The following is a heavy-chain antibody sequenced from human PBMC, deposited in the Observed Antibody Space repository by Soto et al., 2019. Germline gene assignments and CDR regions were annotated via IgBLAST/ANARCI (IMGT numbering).Heavy chain of an antibody. CDR3: AKEGGYYDSSGYYYDWYFDL. Sequence: EVQLLESGGGLVQPGGSLRLSCAASGFTFSSYAMSWVRQAPGKGLEWVSAISGSGGSTYYADSVKGRLTISRDNSKNTLYLQMNSLRAEDTAVYYCAKEGGYYDSSGYYYDWYFDLWGRGTLVTVSS. J-gene: IGHJ2*01. V-gene: IGHV3-23*01. D-gene: IGHD3-22*01. CDR2: ISGSGGST. CDR1: GFTFSSYA.